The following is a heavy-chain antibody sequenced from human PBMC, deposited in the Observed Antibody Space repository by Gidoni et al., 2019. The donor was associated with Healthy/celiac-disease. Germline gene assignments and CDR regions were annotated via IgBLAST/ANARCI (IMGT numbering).Heavy chain of an antibody. CDR2: ISYDGSNK. V-gene: IGHV3-30-3*01. CDR1: GFTFSSDA. CDR3: ARDGRVGATGADFDL. Sequence: QVQLVESGGGVVQPGRSLRLSCAASGFTFSSDAMHWVRQAPGKGLEWVAVISYDGSNKYYADSVKGRFTISRDNSKNTLYLQMNSRRAEDTAVYYCARDGRVGATGADFDLWGRGTLVTVSS. J-gene: IGHJ2*01. D-gene: IGHD1-26*01.